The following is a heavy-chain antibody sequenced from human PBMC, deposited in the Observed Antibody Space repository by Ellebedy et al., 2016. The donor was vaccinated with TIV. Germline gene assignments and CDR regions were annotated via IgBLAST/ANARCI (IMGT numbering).Heavy chain of an antibody. CDR3: ARDPYSYGSGSYYNPV. V-gene: IGHV4-38-2*02. CDR2: IYHSGST. CDR1: GYSISSVYY. Sequence: SETLSLTXTVSGYSISSVYYWGWIRQPPGKGLEWIGSIYHSGSTYYNLSLKSRVTISGDTSKNQFSLKLSSVTAADTAVYYCARDPYSYGSGSYYNPVWGQGTLVTVSS. D-gene: IGHD3-10*01. J-gene: IGHJ4*02.